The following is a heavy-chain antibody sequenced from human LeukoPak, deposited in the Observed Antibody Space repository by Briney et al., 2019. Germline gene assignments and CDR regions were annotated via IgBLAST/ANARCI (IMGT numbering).Heavy chain of an antibody. Sequence: GASVKVSCKASGYIFTTNGITWVRQAPGQGLEWMGWISTDSGNTNYAQKFQGRVIMTTDTSTSTAYMELRSLRSDDTAVYYCARGGITMIVDYYFDSWGQGTLVTVSS. D-gene: IGHD3-22*01. J-gene: IGHJ4*02. CDR2: ISTDSGNT. V-gene: IGHV1-18*01. CDR1: GYIFTTNG. CDR3: ARGGITMIVDYYFDS.